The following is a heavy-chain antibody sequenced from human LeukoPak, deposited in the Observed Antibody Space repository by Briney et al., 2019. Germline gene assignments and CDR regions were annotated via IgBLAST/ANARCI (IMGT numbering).Heavy chain of an antibody. V-gene: IGHV1-69*01. CDR1: GGTLSSYA. D-gene: IGHD3-22*01. Sequence: ASVKVSCKASGGTLSSYAISWVRQAPGQGLEWMGGIIPIFGTANYAQKFQGRVTITADESTSTAYMELSSLRSEDTAVYYCARGPYRYDSSGYSPVNHQFDYWGQGTLVTVSS. CDR3: ARGPYRYDSSGYSPVNHQFDY. J-gene: IGHJ4*02. CDR2: IIPIFGTA.